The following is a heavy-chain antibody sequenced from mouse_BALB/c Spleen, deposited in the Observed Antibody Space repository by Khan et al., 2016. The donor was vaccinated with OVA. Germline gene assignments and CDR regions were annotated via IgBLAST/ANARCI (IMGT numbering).Heavy chain of an antibody. V-gene: IGHV3-2*02. CDR3: ARVYGGDFDY. Sequence: QLEESGPGLVKPSQSLSLTCTVTGYSITTDYAWNWIRQFPGNKLEWMGYISYSGNTKYNPSLKSRISITRAISKNQFFLQLKSVTTEDTARYYCARVYGGDFDYWGQGTTLTVSS. J-gene: IGHJ2*01. CDR2: ISYSGNT. CDR1: GYSITTDYA. D-gene: IGHD1-1*01.